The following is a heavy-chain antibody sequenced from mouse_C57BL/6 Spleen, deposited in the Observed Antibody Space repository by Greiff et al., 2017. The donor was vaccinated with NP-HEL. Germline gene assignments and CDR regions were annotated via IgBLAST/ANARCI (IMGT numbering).Heavy chain of an antibody. J-gene: IGHJ2*01. CDR2: INPNNGGT. CDR1: GYTFTDYY. CDR3: ARNDYDFDY. D-gene: IGHD2-4*01. Sequence: EVQLKQSGPELVKPGASVKISCKASGYTFTDYYMNWVKQSHGKSLEWIGDINPNNGGTSYNQKFKGKATLTVDKSSSTAYMELRSLTSEDSAVYYCARNDYDFDYWGQGTTLTVSS. V-gene: IGHV1-26*01.